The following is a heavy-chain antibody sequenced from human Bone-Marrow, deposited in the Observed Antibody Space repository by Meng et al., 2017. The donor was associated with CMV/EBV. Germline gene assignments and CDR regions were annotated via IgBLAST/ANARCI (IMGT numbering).Heavy chain of an antibody. CDR1: GFTFDDYA. V-gene: IGHV3-9*01. Sequence: GGSLRLSCAASGFTFDDYAMHWVRQAPGKGLEWVSGISWNSGSIGYADSVKGRFTISRDNAKNSLYLQMNSLRAEDTAVYYCARVGVPAAIGYYYGMDVWGQGTTVTVSS. CDR2: ISWNSGSI. CDR3: ARVGVPAAIGYYYGMDV. D-gene: IGHD2-2*02. J-gene: IGHJ6*02.